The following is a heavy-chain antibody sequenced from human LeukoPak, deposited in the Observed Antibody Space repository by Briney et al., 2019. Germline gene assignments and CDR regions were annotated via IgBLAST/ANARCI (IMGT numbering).Heavy chain of an antibody. CDR1: GFTFSRYW. CDR2: INSDGSST. CDR3: ARDPATEYYFDY. Sequence: GGSLRLSCAASGFTFSRYWMHWVRQAAGEGLVWVLLINSDGSSTTYADSVKGRFTISRDNAKNTLYLQMNSLRAEATAVYYCARDPATEYYFDYWGQGTLVTVSS. J-gene: IGHJ4*02. V-gene: IGHV3-74*03. D-gene: IGHD6-6*01.